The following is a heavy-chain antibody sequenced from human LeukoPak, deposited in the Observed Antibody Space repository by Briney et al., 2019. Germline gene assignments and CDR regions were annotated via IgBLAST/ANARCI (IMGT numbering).Heavy chain of an antibody. CDR3: AKGVEDSGIYYYYYMDV. CDR2: VRGSGVST. CDR1: GFTFRSYPFSTSA. V-gene: IGHV3-23*01. D-gene: IGHD2-15*01. Sequence: GGSLRLSCAASGFTFRSYPFSTSAMSWVRQAPGKGLEWVSAVRGSGVSTYYADSVKGRFTISRDNSKNTLYLQMNGLRGEDTAVYYCAKGVEDSGIYYYYYMDVWGKGTTVTVSS. J-gene: IGHJ6*03.